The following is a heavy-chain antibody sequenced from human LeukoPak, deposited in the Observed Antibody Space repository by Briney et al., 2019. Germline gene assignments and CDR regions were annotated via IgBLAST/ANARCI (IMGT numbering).Heavy chain of an antibody. CDR1: GGSISSYY. CDR3: ARSPPYGDYDFDY. D-gene: IGHD4-17*01. CDR2: IYTSGST. V-gene: IGHV4-4*07. J-gene: IGHJ4*02. Sequence: PSETLSLTCTVSGGSISSYYGSWIRQPAGKGLEWIGRIYTSGSTNYNPSLKSRVTMSVDTSKNQFSLKLSSVTAADTAVYYCARSPPYGDYDFDYWGQGTLVTVSS.